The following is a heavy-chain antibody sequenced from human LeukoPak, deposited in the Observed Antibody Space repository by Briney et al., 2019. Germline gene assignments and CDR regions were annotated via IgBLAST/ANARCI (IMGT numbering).Heavy chain of an antibody. CDR1: GFTFTTYA. CDR2: ISDSGGGT. J-gene: IGHJ4*02. Sequence: PGGSLRLSCAASGFTFTTYAMSWVRQAPGRGLEWVSTISDSGGGTYYADSVKGRFTISRDNSKNTLYLQMSSLRAEDTAVYFCATKAATGTCFFNYWGQGTLVTVSS. D-gene: IGHD6-13*01. CDR3: ATKAATGTCFFNY. V-gene: IGHV3-23*01.